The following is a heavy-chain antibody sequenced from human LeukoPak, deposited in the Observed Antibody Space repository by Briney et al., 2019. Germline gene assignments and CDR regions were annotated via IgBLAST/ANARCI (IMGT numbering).Heavy chain of an antibody. CDR2: IYYSGST. CDR1: GGSISSSSYY. D-gene: IGHD3-22*01. CDR3: AIPPSHYYDSSGYTDAFDI. V-gene: IGHV4-39*07. J-gene: IGHJ3*02. Sequence: SETLSLTCTVSGGSISSSSYYWGWIRQPPGKGLEWIGSIYYSGSTYYNPPLKSRVTISVDTSKNQFSLKLSSVTAADTAVYYCAIPPSHYYDSSGYTDAFDIWGQGTMVTVSS.